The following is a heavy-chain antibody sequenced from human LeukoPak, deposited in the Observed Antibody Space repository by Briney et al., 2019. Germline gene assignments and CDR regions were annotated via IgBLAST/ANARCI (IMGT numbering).Heavy chain of an antibody. Sequence: GGSLGLSCAASGFTFDDYAMHWVRQAPGKGLEWVSGISWNSGSIGYADSVKGRFTISRDNAKNSLYLQMNSLRAEDTALYYCAKVYYYDSSGPFDYWGQGTLVTVSS. CDR1: GFTFDDYA. CDR2: ISWNSGSI. J-gene: IGHJ4*02. D-gene: IGHD3-22*01. CDR3: AKVYYYDSSGPFDY. V-gene: IGHV3-9*01.